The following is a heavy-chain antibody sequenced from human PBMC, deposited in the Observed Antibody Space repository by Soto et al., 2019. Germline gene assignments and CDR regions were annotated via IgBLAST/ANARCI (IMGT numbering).Heavy chain of an antibody. CDR2: IYSGGST. Sequence: GGSLRLSCAASGFTVSSNYMSWVRQAPGKGLEWVSVIYSGGSTYYADSVKGRFTISRDNSKNTLYLQMNSLRAEDTAVYYCATRRRDIAVAGGFDYWGQGTLVTVSS. D-gene: IGHD6-19*01. CDR1: GFTVSSNY. J-gene: IGHJ4*02. V-gene: IGHV3-53*01. CDR3: ATRRRDIAVAGGFDY.